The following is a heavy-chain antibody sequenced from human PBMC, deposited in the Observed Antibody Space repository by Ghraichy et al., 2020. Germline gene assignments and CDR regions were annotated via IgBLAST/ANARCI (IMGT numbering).Heavy chain of an antibody. CDR3: TTVFTLLSAEIRNYFEY. D-gene: IGHD2-21*01. CDR2: LKSKTDGGTT. J-gene: IGHJ4*02. V-gene: IGHV3-15*01. CDR1: GFTFNNAW. Sequence: GGSLRLSCAASGFTFNNAWMSWVRQAPGKGLEWVGRLKSKTDGGTTDYAAPVKGRFTISRDDSKKTLYLQMNSLKTEDTAVYYCTTVFTLLSAEIRNYFEYWGQGTPVTVSS.